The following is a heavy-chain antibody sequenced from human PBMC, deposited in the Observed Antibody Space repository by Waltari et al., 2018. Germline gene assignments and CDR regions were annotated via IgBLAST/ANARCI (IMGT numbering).Heavy chain of an antibody. CDR2: IHPNRGCT. Sequence: QVQLVQSGAEVKKTGASVKVSCKASGYTFTGYYMHWVRQAPGQGLEWIGGIHPNRGCTNYAQKCQGRVYMTRDTSISTADMELSRLRSDDTAVYYCASFIPVNYYDSSGYISYSGQGTLVTVSS. CDR3: ASFIPVNYYDSSGYISY. V-gene: IGHV1-2*02. CDR1: GYTFTGYY. D-gene: IGHD3-22*01. J-gene: IGHJ4*02.